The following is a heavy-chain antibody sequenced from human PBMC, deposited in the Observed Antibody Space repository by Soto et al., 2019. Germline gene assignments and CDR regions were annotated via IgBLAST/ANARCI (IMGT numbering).Heavy chain of an antibody. Sequence: PGGSLRLSCAASGFTFSDYYMSWIRQAPGKGLEWVSYISSSGSTIYYADSVKGRFTISRDNAKNSLYLQMNSLRAEDTAVYYCANALEIAAAGPFDYWGQGTLVTVSS. V-gene: IGHV3-11*01. D-gene: IGHD6-13*01. CDR3: ANALEIAAAGPFDY. J-gene: IGHJ4*02. CDR1: GFTFSDYY. CDR2: ISSSGSTI.